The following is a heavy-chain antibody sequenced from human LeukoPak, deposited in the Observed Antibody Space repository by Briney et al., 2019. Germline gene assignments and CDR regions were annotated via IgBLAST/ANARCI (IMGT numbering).Heavy chain of an antibody. Sequence: ASVKVSCKASGYVFTGYYMHWVRQAPGQGLEWMGWINPNSGGTKYAQKFQGRVTMTRDTSISTAYMELSRLRSDDTAVYYCARAHLGELSDYWGQGTLVTVSS. CDR1: GYVFTGYY. J-gene: IGHJ4*02. V-gene: IGHV1-2*02. CDR3: ARAHLGELSDY. D-gene: IGHD3-16*02. CDR2: INPNSGGT.